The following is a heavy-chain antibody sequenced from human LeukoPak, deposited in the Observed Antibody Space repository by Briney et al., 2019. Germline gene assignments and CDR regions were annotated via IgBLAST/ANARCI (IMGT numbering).Heavy chain of an antibody. D-gene: IGHD3-22*01. V-gene: IGHV3-9*01. J-gene: IGHJ4*02. CDR2: ISWNSGSI. Sequence: GGSLRLSCAASGFTFDDYAMHWVRQAPGKGLEWVSGISWNSGSIGYADSVKGRFTISRDNAKNSLHLQMNSLRAEDTALYYCAKGARVVITPDLDYWGQGTLVTVSS. CDR1: GFTFDDYA. CDR3: AKGARVVITPDLDY.